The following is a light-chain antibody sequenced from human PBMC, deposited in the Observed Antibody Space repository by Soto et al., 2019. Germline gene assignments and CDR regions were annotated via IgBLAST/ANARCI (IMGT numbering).Light chain of an antibody. CDR2: DVN. CDR1: SSDVGGYNY. J-gene: IGLJ1*01. Sequence: QSALTQPASVSGSPGQSIAISCTGTSSDVGGYNYVSWYQQHPGKAPKLMIYDVNNRPSGVSNRFSGSKSGNTASLTISGLQAEDEAEYYCSSYTSGGNYVFGTGTKVTVL. V-gene: IGLV2-14*01. CDR3: SSYTSGGNYV.